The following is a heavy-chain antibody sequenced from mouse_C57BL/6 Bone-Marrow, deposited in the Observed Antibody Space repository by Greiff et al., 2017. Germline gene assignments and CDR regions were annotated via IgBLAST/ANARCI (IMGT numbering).Heavy chain of an antibody. CDR3: ARSKPPFWYFDV. CDR1: GYTFTDYN. J-gene: IGHJ1*03. Sequence: EVKLMESGPELVKPGASVKIPCKASGYTFTDYNMDWVKQSHGKSLEWIGDINPNNGGTIYNQKFKGKATLTVDKSSSTAYMELRSLTSEDTAVYYCARSKPPFWYFDVWGTGTTVTVSS. V-gene: IGHV1-18*01. CDR2: INPNNGGT.